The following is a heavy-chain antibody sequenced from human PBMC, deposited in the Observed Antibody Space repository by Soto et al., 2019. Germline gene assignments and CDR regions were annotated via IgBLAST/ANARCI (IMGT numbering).Heavy chain of an antibody. J-gene: IGHJ5*02. Sequence: QVQLQESGPGLVKPSETLSLTCTVSGGSISSYYWSWIRQPPGKGLEWIGYIYYSGSTNYNPSLKSRVTISVDTSKNPFSLKLSSVTAADTAVYYCARHGICSSTSCPGNWFDPWGQGTLVTVSS. CDR2: IYYSGST. D-gene: IGHD2-2*01. CDR1: GGSISSYY. CDR3: ARHGICSSTSCPGNWFDP. V-gene: IGHV4-59*08.